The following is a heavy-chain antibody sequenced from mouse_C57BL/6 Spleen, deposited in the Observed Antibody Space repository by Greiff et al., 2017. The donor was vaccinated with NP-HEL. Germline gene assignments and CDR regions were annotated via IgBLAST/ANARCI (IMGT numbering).Heavy chain of an antibody. J-gene: IGHJ2*01. CDR2: ISSGGDYI. D-gene: IGHD3-2*02. CDR3: TRPAVQAHYFDY. V-gene: IGHV5-9-1*02. Sequence: DVMLVESGEGLVKPGGSLKLSCAASGFTFSSYAMSWVRQTPEKRLEWVAYISSGGDYIYYADTVKGRFTISRDNARNTLYLQMSSLKSEDTAMYYCTRPAVQAHYFDYWGQGTTLTVSS. CDR1: GFTFSSYA.